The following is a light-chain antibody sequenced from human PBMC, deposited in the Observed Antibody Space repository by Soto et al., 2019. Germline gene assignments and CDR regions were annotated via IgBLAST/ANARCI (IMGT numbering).Light chain of an antibody. CDR3: QQSYSTPWT. Sequence: DIKMTKSPSSLSASVGDRVTITCQASQDISNYLNWYQQKPGKAPKLLIYAASSLQSGVPSRFSGSGSGTDFTLTISSLQPEDFATYYCQQSYSTPWTFGQVTKVDIK. CDR1: QDISNY. V-gene: IGKV1-39*01. J-gene: IGKJ1*01. CDR2: AAS.